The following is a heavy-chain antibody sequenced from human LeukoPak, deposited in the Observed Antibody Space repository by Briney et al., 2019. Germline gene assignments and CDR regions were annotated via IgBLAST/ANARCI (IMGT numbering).Heavy chain of an antibody. V-gene: IGHV3-23*01. J-gene: IGHJ4*02. CDR2: ISGSGGST. CDR3: AKVSGSYYVGYFDY. Sequence: GGSLRLSCAASGFAFSSYAMSWVRQAPGKGLEWVSAISGSGGSTYYADSVKGRFTISRDNSKNTLYLQMNSLRAEDTAVYYCAKVSGSYYVGYFDYWGQGTLVTVSS. CDR1: GFAFSSYA. D-gene: IGHD1-26*01.